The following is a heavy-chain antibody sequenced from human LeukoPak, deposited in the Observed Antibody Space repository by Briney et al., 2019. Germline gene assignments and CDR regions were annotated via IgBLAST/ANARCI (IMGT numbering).Heavy chain of an antibody. J-gene: IGHJ4*02. CDR2: IISAST. D-gene: IGHD3-3*01. CDR1: GFKFNQYT. CDR3: AREGSGLGYFDY. V-gene: IGHV3-69-1*02. Sequence: GGSLRLSCAASGFKFNQYTMHWVRQAPGKGLEWVSSIISASTYYADSLEGRFTISRDNARDSVFLHMNSLRADDTAVYYCAREGSGLGYFDYWGQGTLVIVAS.